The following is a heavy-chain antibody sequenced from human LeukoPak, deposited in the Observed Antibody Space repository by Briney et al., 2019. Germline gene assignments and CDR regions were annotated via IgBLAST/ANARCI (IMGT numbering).Heavy chain of an antibody. D-gene: IGHD3-10*01. CDR3: VRDSDDYYWALDF. Sequence: SQTLSLTCAISGDSVSNNIATWNWVRQSPSRGLEWLGRTYYRSRCGNDYAISVKGRITINPDTSRNQFPLQLNSVTPEDTAVYYCVRDSDDYYWALDFWGQGTPVTVSS. CDR2: TYYRSRCGN. CDR1: GDSVSNNIAT. J-gene: IGHJ4*02. V-gene: IGHV6-1*01.